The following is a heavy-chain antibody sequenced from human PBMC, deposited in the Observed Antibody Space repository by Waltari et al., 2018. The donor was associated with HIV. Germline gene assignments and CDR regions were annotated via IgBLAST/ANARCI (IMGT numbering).Heavy chain of an antibody. Sequence: QMQLVQSGPEVKKPGTSVKVSCKASGFSFTSSAVQWVRQARGQRLEWIGWIVVGIGNTNYAQNFQERVTITRDMSTSTAYMELSSLRSEDTAVYYCAADTRHYYDSSGYYDYWGQGTLVTVSS. J-gene: IGHJ4*02. CDR3: AADTRHYYDSSGYYDY. V-gene: IGHV1-58*01. CDR2: IVVGIGNT. CDR1: GFSFTSSA. D-gene: IGHD3-22*01.